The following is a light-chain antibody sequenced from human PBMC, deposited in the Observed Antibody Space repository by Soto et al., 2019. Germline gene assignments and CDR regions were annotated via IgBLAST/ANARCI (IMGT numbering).Light chain of an antibody. J-gene: IGKJ1*01. CDR2: GAS. CDR1: QSVSSSY. CDR3: QQYGSSPPWT. V-gene: IGKV3-20*01. Sequence: EIVLTQSPGTLSLSPGERATLSCRASQSVSSSYLAWYQQKPGQAPRLLIYGASSRATGIPDRFSGSGSGTDFNLTISRLEREDFSVYYCQQYGSSPPWTFGQGTKVEIK.